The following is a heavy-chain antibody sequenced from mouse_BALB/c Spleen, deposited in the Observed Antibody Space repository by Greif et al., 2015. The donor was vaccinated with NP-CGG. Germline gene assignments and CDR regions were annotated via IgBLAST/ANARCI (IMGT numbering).Heavy chain of an antibody. D-gene: IGHD2-14*01. CDR2: ISSGGSYT. CDR3: AREGVRRESAMDY. V-gene: IGHV5-6*01. CDR1: GFTFSSYG. J-gene: IGHJ4*01. Sequence: EVQGVESGGDLVKPGGSLKLSCAASGFTFSSYGMSWVRQTPDKRLEWVATISSGGSYTYYPDSVKGRFTISRDNAKNTLYLQMSSLKSEDTAMYYCAREGVRRESAMDYWGQGTSVTVSS.